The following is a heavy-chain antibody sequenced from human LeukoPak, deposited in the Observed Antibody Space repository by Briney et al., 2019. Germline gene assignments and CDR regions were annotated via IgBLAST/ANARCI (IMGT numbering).Heavy chain of an antibody. Sequence: ETGGSLRLSCAASGFTFSSYAMSWVRQAPGKGLEWVSAISGSGGSTYYADSVKGRFTTSRDNSKNTLYLQMNSLRAEDTAVYYCAKDLGNYDFWSGYLSGGSDYWGQGTLVTVSS. CDR1: GFTFSSYA. V-gene: IGHV3-23*01. CDR3: AKDLGNYDFWSGYLSGGSDY. CDR2: ISGSGGST. D-gene: IGHD3-3*01. J-gene: IGHJ4*02.